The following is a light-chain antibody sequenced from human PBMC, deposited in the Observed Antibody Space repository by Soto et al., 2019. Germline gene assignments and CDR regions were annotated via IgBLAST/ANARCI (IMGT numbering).Light chain of an antibody. Sequence: EIVMTQSPATLSVSPGERATLSCRASQSVISHLAWYQQKPGQAPRLLIYGASTRATGIPARFSGSGSGTEFTLTISSLQPEDFAVYYCQQYNNWPPLTFGGGTKVEIK. CDR2: GAS. CDR1: QSVISH. V-gene: IGKV3-15*01. CDR3: QQYNNWPPLT. J-gene: IGKJ4*01.